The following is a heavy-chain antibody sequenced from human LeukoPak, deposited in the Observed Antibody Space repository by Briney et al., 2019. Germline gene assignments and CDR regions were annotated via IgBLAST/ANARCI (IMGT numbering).Heavy chain of an antibody. CDR3: SKDLTSDFGGDFDP. V-gene: IGHV3-74*01. Sequence: GGSLRLSCAASEFTFSSYWMHWVRQAPGKGLVWVSHINPDGTTTNYADSVKGRFTISRDNAKNTLYLQMNSLRAEDTAVYYCSKDLTSDFGGDFDPWGQGTLVTVSS. CDR2: INPDGTTT. J-gene: IGHJ5*02. D-gene: IGHD3-10*01. CDR1: EFTFSSYW.